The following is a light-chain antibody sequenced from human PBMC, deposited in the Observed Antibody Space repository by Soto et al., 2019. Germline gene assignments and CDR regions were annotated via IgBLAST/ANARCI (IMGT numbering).Light chain of an antibody. Sequence: QSALTQPPSVSGSPGQSVAISCTGTSSDVGNYNRVSWYQQPPGTAPKLIIYDVTNRPSGVPDRFSGSKSGNTASLTISGLQADDDADYYCSSYTSSSTYVFGTGTKLTVL. V-gene: IGLV2-18*02. CDR3: SSYTSSSTYV. CDR1: SSDVGNYNR. CDR2: DVT. J-gene: IGLJ1*01.